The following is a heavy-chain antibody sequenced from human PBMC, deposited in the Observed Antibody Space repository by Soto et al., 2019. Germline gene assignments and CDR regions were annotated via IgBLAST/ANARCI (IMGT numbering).Heavy chain of an antibody. Sequence: EEHLVESGGGLVQPGGSLRLSCAASGFLFSSFDMTWVRQAPGKGLEWVSYISRTSSTIYYADSVKGRFTISRDNANNSLYLQMNSLRAEDTAVYYWAKFYAAIYSYGLDVWGQGTTVTVSS. CDR2: ISRTSSTI. CDR1: GFLFSSFD. V-gene: IGHV3-48*01. CDR3: AKFYAAIYSYGLDV. D-gene: IGHD2-2*01. J-gene: IGHJ6*02.